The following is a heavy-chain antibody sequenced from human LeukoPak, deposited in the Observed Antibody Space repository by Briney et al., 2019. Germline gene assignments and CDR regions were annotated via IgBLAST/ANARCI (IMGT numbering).Heavy chain of an antibody. CDR3: ASIRGYYFRILDY. CDR1: GGSISSSSYY. CDR2: IYYSGST. D-gene: IGHD3-22*01. Sequence: SETLSLTCTVSGGSISSSSYYWGWIRQPPGKGLEWIGSIYYSGSTYYNPSLKSRVTISVDTSKNQFSLKLSSVTAADTAVYYCASIRGYYFRILDYWGQGTLVTVSS. J-gene: IGHJ4*02. V-gene: IGHV4-39*01.